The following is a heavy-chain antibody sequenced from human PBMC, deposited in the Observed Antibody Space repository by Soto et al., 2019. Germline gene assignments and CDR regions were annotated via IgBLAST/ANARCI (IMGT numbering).Heavy chain of an antibody. Sequence: QITLKESGPTLVKPTQTLTLTCTFSGFSLSTSGVGVGWIRQPPGKALEWLALIYWDDDKRYSPSLKSRLTSTKDTSKNQVVLTMTNMDPVDTATYYCAQSYSSSSGYYYYGMDVWGQGTTVTVSS. J-gene: IGHJ6*02. D-gene: IGHD6-6*01. CDR3: AQSYSSSSGYYYYGMDV. CDR1: GFSLSTSGVG. CDR2: IYWDDDK. V-gene: IGHV2-5*02.